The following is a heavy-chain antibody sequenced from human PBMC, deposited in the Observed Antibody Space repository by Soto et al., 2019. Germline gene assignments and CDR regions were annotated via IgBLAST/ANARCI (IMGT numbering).Heavy chain of an antibody. Sequence: SETLCLTCTVSGGSLGGYYWSWIRQPPRKGLEWIRYIYYSGSTNYNPSLKSRVTISVDTSKNQFSLKLSSVTAADTAVYYCARQRVYDFWSGYYTEVTNYYFDYWGQGTLVTVSS. CDR2: IYYSGST. J-gene: IGHJ4*02. CDR3: ARQRVYDFWSGYYTEVTNYYFDY. CDR1: GGSLGGYY. V-gene: IGHV4-59*08. D-gene: IGHD3-3*01.